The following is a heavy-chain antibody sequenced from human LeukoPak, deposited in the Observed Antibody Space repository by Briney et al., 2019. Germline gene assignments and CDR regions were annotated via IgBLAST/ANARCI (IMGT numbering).Heavy chain of an antibody. CDR1: GFTVSSYY. Sequence: PGGSLRLSCAASGFTVSSYYMAWVRQAPGKGLECVSFIHSDGATKYADSVRGRFIISRDNSKSTLFLQMNSLRAEDTVVYYCARVGYYRVTMDQITDAFDIWGRGTAVTV. V-gene: IGHV3-66*01. CDR2: IHSDGAT. CDR3: ARVGYYRVTMDQITDAFDI. D-gene: IGHD4/OR15-4a*01. J-gene: IGHJ3*02.